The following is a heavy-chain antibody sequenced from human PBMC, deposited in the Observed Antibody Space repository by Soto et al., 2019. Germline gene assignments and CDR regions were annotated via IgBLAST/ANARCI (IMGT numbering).Heavy chain of an antibody. CDR1: GFTLSRYS. D-gene: IGHD1-20*01. CDR3: TRVRLTGDFREAFDI. Sequence: EAQLVESGGGLVQPGGSLRLSCAASGFTLSRYSMSWVRQAPGKGLEYIAYIDTGSVSTYYADSVEGLFAVFRDNARNSLYLQLNSLRDEDTALYFCTRVRLTGDFREAFDIWGQGTLVTVSS. CDR2: IDTGSVST. V-gene: IGHV3-48*02. J-gene: IGHJ3*02.